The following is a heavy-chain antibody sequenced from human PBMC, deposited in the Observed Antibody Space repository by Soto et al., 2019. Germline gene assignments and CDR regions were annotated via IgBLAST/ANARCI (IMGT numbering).Heavy chain of an antibody. Sequence: QVTLKESGPVLVKPTETLTLTCTVSGFSLSNARMGVSWIRQPPGKPLEWLAHIFSNDEKSYSTSLKSRLTISKDTSKSQVVLTMTNMDPVDTATYYCARIRSSGWYPQVDYWGQGTLVTVSS. CDR2: IFSNDEK. J-gene: IGHJ4*02. V-gene: IGHV2-26*01. CDR1: GFSLSNARMG. CDR3: ARIRSSGWYPQVDY. D-gene: IGHD6-19*01.